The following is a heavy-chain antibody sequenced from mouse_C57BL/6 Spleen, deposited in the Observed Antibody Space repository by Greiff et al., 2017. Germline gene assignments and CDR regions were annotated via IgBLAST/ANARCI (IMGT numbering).Heavy chain of an antibody. CDR1: GYTFTSYW. CDR2: IDPSDSET. CDR3: ARSTTKCYFDD. D-gene: IGHD1-1*01. J-gene: IGHJ2*01. V-gene: IGHV1-52*01. Sequence: QVQLQQPGAELVRPGSSVKLSCKASGYTFTSYWMHWVKQRPIQGLEWIGNIDPSDSETHYNQKFKDKATLTVDKSSSTAYMQLSSLTSEDSAVYYCARSTTKCYFDDWGQGTTLTVSS.